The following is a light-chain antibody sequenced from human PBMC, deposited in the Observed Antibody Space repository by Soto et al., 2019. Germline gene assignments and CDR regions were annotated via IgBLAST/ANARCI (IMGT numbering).Light chain of an antibody. J-gene: IGKJ2*01. Sequence: DIQLTQSASSLSASVGDRVTITCQASQVITNYLNWYQQKPGRAPKLLIYDISTLEIGVPSRFGGSGSGTHFTFTITGLQPEDIANYSCQQYENLPYTFGQGTKLEI. CDR3: QQYENLPYT. CDR2: DIS. V-gene: IGKV1-33*01. CDR1: QVITNY.